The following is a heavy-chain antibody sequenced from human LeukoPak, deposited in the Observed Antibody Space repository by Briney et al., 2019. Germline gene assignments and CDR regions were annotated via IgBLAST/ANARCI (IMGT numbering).Heavy chain of an antibody. D-gene: IGHD1-26*01. CDR3: AREGPTSYSGSYPSYVNWYFDL. CDR2: ISAYNGNT. V-gene: IGHV1-18*01. J-gene: IGHJ2*01. Sequence: ASVKVSCKASGYTFTSYGISWVRQAPGQGLEWMGWISAYNGNTNCAQKLQGRVTMTTDTSTSTAYMELRSLRSDDTAVYYCAREGPTSYSGSYPSYVNWYFDLWGRGTLVTVSS. CDR1: GYTFTSYG.